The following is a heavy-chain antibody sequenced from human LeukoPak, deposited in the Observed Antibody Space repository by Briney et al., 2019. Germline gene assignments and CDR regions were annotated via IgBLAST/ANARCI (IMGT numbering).Heavy chain of an antibody. CDR1: GGSISSSSYY. V-gene: IGHV4-39*07. CDR2: IYYSGST. J-gene: IGHJ6*02. D-gene: IGHD1-26*01. CDR3: ARGELQDYYYYYGMDV. Sequence: SETLSLTCTVSGGSISSSSYYWGWIRQPPGKGLEWIGSIYYSGSTYYNPSLKSRVTISVDTSKNQFSLKLSSVTAADTAVYYCARGELQDYYYYYGMDVWGQGTTATVSS.